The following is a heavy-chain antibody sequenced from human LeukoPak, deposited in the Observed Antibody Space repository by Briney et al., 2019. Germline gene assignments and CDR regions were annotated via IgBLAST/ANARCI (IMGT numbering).Heavy chain of an antibody. Sequence: PGGSLRLSCAASGFTFSNYAVHWVRQAPGKGLEWLAAKSYDGSNKYYADSLKGRFTISRDNSKNTLYLQMNSLRAEDTAVYYCAKDINPGSSYYDYWGQGTLVTVSS. CDR1: GFTFSNYA. J-gene: IGHJ4*02. D-gene: IGHD2-15*01. CDR2: KSYDGSNK. CDR3: AKDINPGSSYYDY. V-gene: IGHV3-30*18.